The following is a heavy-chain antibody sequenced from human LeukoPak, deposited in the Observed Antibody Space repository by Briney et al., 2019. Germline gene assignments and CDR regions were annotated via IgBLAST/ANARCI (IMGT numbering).Heavy chain of an antibody. D-gene: IGHD4-17*01. CDR3: ARGLMTTVNWFDP. J-gene: IGHJ5*02. CDR2: ISSSSSYI. CDR1: GFTFSSYS. V-gene: IGHV3-21*01. Sequence: PGGSLRLSSAASGFTFSSYSMNWVRQAPGKGLEWVSSISSSSSYIYYADSAKGRFTISRDNAKNSLYLQMNSLRAEDTAVYYCARGLMTTVNWFDPWGQGTLVTVSS.